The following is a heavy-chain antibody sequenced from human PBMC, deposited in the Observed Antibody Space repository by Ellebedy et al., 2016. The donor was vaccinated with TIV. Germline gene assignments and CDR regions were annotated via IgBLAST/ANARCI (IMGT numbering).Heavy chain of an antibody. J-gene: IGHJ4*02. CDR1: GYTFTSYA. D-gene: IGHD3-16*01. V-gene: IGHV1-18*01. CDR2: ISAYNGDT. CDR3: ARGPLWTRTGDY. Sequence: AASVKVSCKASGYTFTSYAMHWVRQAPGQRLEWMGWISAYNGDTNHAQKFQGRVTMTTDTSTSTAYMELRSLRSDDTAVYYCARGPLWTRTGDYWGQGTLVTVSS.